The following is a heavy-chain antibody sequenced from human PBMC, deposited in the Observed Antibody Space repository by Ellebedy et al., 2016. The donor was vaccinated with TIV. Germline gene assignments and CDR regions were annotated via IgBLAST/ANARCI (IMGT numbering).Heavy chain of an antibody. CDR1: GFTFSGSG. J-gene: IGHJ4*02. CDR2: ISFDGSKN. Sequence: PGGSLRLSCAASGFTFSGSGMHWVRQAPGKGLDWVAVISFDGSKNYYADTGKGRFTISRDNSKNTVYLQMNSLRAEDTAVYYGARDSGDSSGPTPDYWGQGTLVTVSS. V-gene: IGHV3-30*03. CDR3: ARDSGDSSGPTPDY. D-gene: IGHD3-22*01.